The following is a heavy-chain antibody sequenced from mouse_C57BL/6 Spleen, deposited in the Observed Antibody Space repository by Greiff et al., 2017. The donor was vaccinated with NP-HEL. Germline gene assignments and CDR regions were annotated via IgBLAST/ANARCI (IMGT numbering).Heavy chain of an antibody. CDR1: GFTFSDYY. CDR3: ARQDGNYAMDY. D-gene: IGHD2-1*01. V-gene: IGHV5-12*01. CDR2: ISNGGGST. Sequence: DVKLVESGGGLVQPGGSLKLSCAASGFTFSDYYMYWVRQTPEKRLEWVAYISNGGGSTYYSDTVKGRFTISRDKAKNNLYLQMSRLKSEDTAMYYCARQDGNYAMDYWGQGTSVTVSS. J-gene: IGHJ4*01.